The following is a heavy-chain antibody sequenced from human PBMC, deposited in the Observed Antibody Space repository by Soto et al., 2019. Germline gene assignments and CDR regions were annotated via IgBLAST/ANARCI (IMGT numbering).Heavy chain of an antibody. CDR1: GGSISSGGYY. CDR2: IYYSGSA. D-gene: IGHD2-2*01. CDR3: ARRVVVVPAAQTDYFDY. J-gene: IGHJ4*02. V-gene: IGHV4-31*03. Sequence: PSETLSLTCTVSGGSISSGGYYWSWIRQHPGKGLEWIGYIYYSGSAYYNPSLKSRVTISVDTSKNQFSLKLSSVTAADTAVYYCARRVVVVPAAQTDYFDYWGQGTLVTVYS.